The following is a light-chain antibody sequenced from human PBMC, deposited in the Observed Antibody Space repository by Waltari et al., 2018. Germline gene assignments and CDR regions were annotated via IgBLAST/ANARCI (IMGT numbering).Light chain of an antibody. V-gene: IGKV3-20*01. CDR2: HAS. Sequence: EIVLTQSPGTLSLSPGERATLSCRASQSISKYLAWYQQKPGQAPRLLIYHASSRAAGIPDRFSGSGSGTDFSLTISRLEPEDFAVSYCQHYESLPVTFGQGTKVEIK. J-gene: IGKJ1*01. CDR3: QHYESLPVT. CDR1: QSISKY.